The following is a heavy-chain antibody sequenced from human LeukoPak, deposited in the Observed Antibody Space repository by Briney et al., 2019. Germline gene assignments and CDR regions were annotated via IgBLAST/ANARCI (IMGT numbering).Heavy chain of an antibody. CDR3: ARTNLDCKNGVCYDY. CDR2: ISAYNGKT. D-gene: IGHD2-8*01. CDR1: DYTFTNYG. V-gene: IGHV1-18*01. Sequence: SVKVSCKASDYTFTNYGVSWVRQAPGQGLEWMGWISAYNGKTYYAQKFQGRVTVTTDTSTSTAYMDLRSLRSDDTAVYYCARTNLDCKNGVCYDYWGQGTPVTVSS. J-gene: IGHJ4*02.